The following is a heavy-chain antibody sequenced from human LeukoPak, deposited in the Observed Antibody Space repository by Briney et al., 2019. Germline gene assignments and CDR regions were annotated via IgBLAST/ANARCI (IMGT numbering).Heavy chain of an antibody. CDR2: INPSGGST. D-gene: IGHD2-15*01. V-gene: IGHV1-46*01. CDR1: GYTLTSYY. J-gene: IGHJ3*02. CDR3: ARPASPGYCSGGSCHRRVENAFDI. Sequence: GASVKVSCKASGYTLTSYYMHWVRQAPGQGLEWMGIINPSGGSTSYAQKFQGRVTMTRDTSTSTVYMELSSLRSDDTAVYYCARPASPGYCSGGSCHRRVENAFDIWGQGTMVTVSS.